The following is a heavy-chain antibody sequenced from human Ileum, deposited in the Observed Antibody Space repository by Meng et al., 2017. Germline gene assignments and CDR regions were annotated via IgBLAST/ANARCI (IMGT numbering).Heavy chain of an antibody. J-gene: IGHJ4*01. Sequence: QVQLVQPGAEVKKPGPSVRFSCKASGFTFSNYAIYWVRQAPGQSLEWLGWIHAGSGDTKFSQTFQGRLTFDRDTSADTVYMELSSLTSGDRAVYYCGRGRASFYFDFLGQGTLVTVSS. CDR1: GFTFSNYA. CDR3: GRGRASFYFDF. D-gene: IGHD6-6*01. CDR2: IHAGSGDT. V-gene: IGHV1-3*01.